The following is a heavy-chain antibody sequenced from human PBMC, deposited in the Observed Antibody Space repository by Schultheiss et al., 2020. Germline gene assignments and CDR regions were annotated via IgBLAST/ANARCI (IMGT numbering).Heavy chain of an antibody. D-gene: IGHD6-19*01. Sequence: GESLKISCAASGFTFSSYAMSWVRQAPGKGLEWVSAISGSGGSTYYADSVKGRFTISRDDSKNTLYLQMNSLRAEDTAVYYCASSSGWPYFDYWGQGTLVTVSS. CDR3: ASSSGWPYFDY. CDR2: ISGSGGST. CDR1: GFTFSSYA. V-gene: IGHV3-23*01. J-gene: IGHJ4*02.